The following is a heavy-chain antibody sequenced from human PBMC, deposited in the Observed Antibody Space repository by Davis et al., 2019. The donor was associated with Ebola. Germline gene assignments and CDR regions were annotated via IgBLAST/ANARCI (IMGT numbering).Heavy chain of an antibody. D-gene: IGHD2-15*01. CDR2: IYYSGNT. CDR1: GGSISSGGYS. J-gene: IGHJ2*01. CDR3: ARVVFVAGATPSWYFDL. Sequence: SETLSLTCTVSGGSISSGGYSWSWIRQPPGKGLEWIGYIYYSGNTHYNPSLNSRVTISVDTSKNQFSLKLSSVTAADTAVYYCARVVFVAGATPSWYFDLWGRGTLVTVSP. V-gene: IGHV4-61*08.